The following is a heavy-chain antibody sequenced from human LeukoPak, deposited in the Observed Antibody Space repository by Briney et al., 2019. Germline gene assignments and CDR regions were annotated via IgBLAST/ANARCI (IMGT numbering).Heavy chain of an antibody. D-gene: IGHD2-2*01. CDR1: GFTFSDWY. CDR3: ARSNVVVVPALLPNKYYYYYYGMDV. J-gene: IGHJ6*02. Sequence: PGGSLRLSCAASGFTFSDWYMSWIRQAPGKGLEWVSYIDMSGRTIYYADSVKGRFTISRDNARNSLYLQMSSLRAEDTAVYYCARSNVVVVPALLPNKYYYYYYGMDVWGQGTTVTVSS. V-gene: IGHV3-11*01. CDR2: IDMSGRTI.